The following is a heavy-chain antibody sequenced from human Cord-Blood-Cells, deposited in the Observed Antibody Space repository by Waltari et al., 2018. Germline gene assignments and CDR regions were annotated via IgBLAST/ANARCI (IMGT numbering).Heavy chain of an antibody. CDR3: ARDFYRWGDLDY. CDR1: GYTLTVSY. V-gene: IGHV1-2*02. Sequence: LQLVQSGPVVMKPGASVPASSPAYGYTLTVSYMHWVRQARRQGLEWMGGINRNSGGTNNAQEFQRRVTMPRDTSISTAYMELSRLRSDDTAVYYCARDFYRWGDLDYWGQGTLVTVSS. J-gene: IGHJ4*02. CDR2: INRNSGGT. D-gene: IGHD3-16*01.